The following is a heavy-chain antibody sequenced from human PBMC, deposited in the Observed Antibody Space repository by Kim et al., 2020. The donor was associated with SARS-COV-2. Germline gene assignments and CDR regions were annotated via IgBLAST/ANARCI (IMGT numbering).Heavy chain of an antibody. CDR3: ALLEAFDI. V-gene: IGHV4-4*02. Sequence: GTTHHNPSLKSRVTISVDKSKNQFSLKLSSVTAADTAVYYCALLEAFDIWGQGTMVTVSS. J-gene: IGHJ3*02. CDR2: GTT.